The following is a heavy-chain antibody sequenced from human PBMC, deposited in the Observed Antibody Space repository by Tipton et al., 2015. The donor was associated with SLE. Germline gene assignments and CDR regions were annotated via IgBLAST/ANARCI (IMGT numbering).Heavy chain of an antibody. D-gene: IGHD2-8*02. CDR2: LYYSGST. V-gene: IGHV4-39*07. J-gene: IGHJ2*01. CDR3: ARRGSLGFCSGGICFDWYFDL. Sequence: TLSLTCTVSGGSINSSSFYWGWIRQPPGKGLEWIGSLYYSGSTYYNPSLKSRVTISLDKSKNQFSLKLSSVTAADTAVYYCARRGSLGFCSGGICFDWYFDLWGRGTLVTVSS. CDR1: GGSINSSSFY.